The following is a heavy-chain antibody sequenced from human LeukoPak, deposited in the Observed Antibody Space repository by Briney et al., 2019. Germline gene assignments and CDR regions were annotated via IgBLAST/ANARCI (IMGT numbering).Heavy chain of an antibody. CDR3: ARFPTRITMIVVE. V-gene: IGHV4-39*01. Sequence: SETLSLICSVSGGSISSSNYCWGWIRQPPGKGLEWIGSSCYSGNTYYNPSLKSRVTISVDTSKNQFSLKLSSVTAADTAMYYCARFPTRITMIVVEWGQGTLVTVSS. CDR2: SCYSGNT. J-gene: IGHJ4*02. CDR1: GGSISSSNYC. D-gene: IGHD3-22*01.